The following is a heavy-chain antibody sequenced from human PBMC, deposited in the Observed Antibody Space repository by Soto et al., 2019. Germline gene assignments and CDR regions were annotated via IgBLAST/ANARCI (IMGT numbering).Heavy chain of an antibody. CDR2: IIPIFGTA. CDR1: XXTFSSYA. Sequence: VQSGAEVQKPXXSVKVSXXXXXXTFSSYAXXXXXXXXXXXAXWMGCIIPIFGTANYAHKFKGILTITADESTSTPYMELSSLRSEDTAVYYCPRHGREGAWFDPCRQGTLVTLSS. D-gene: IGHD2-15*01. CDR3: PRHGREGAWFDP. J-gene: IGHJ5*02. V-gene: IGHV1-69*01.